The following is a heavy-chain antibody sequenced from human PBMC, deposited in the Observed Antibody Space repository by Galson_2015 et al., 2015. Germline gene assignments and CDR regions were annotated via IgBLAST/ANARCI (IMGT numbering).Heavy chain of an antibody. CDR1: GFTFSSYG. CDR2: IWYDGSNK. V-gene: IGHV3-33*01. CDR3: ARDRLRLGELSYIDY. D-gene: IGHD3-16*02. J-gene: IGHJ4*02. Sequence: SLRLSCAASGFTFSSYGMHWVRQAPGKGLEWVAIIWYDGSNKYYADSVKGRFTISRDNSKNTLYLRMNSLRAEDTAVYYCARDRLRLGELSYIDYWGQGTLVTVSS.